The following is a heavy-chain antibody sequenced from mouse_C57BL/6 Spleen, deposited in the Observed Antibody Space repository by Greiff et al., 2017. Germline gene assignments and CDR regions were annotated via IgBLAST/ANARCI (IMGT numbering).Heavy chain of an antibody. J-gene: IGHJ2*01. D-gene: IGHD1-1*01. CDR2: IDPSDSYT. CDR3: ARWRYYGSFYYLDY. Sequence: QVQLQQPGAELVKPGASVKLSCKASGYTFTSYWMQWVKQRPGQGLEWIGEIDPSDSYTNYNQKFKGEATLTVDTSSSTAYMQLSSLTSEDSAVYYCARWRYYGSFYYLDYWGQGTTLTVSS. CDR1: GYTFTSYW. V-gene: IGHV1-50*01.